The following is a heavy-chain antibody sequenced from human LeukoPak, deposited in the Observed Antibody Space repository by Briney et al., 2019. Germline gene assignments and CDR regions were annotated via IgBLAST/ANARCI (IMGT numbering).Heavy chain of an antibody. CDR3: ARDVEGGTFDI. CDR1: GFTFSRFW. J-gene: IGHJ3*02. Sequence: GGSLRLSCAASGFTFSRFWMNWVRQAPGRGLEWVANIDQSGGRNYYVDSVKGRFTISRDNAKTSLFLEMSSLRADDTAVYFCARDVEGGTFDIWGQGTTVTVSS. CDR2: IDQSGGRN. V-gene: IGHV3-7*05. D-gene: IGHD3-16*01.